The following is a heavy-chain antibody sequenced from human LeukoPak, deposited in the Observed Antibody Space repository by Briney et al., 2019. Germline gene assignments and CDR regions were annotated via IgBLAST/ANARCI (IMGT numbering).Heavy chain of an antibody. D-gene: IGHD6-13*01. CDR1: GGSFSGYY. V-gene: IGHV4-34*01. CDR3: ARGLALYSSSRKKTHDWFDP. Sequence: PSETLSLTCAVYGGSFSGYYWSWIRQPPGKGLEWIGEINHSGSTNYNPSLKSRVTISVDTSKNQFSLKLSSVTAADTAVYYCARGLALYSSSRKKTHDWFDPWGQGTLVTVSS. CDR2: INHSGST. J-gene: IGHJ5*02.